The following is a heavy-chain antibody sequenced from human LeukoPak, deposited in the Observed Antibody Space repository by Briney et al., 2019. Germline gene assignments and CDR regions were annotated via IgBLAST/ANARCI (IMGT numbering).Heavy chain of an antibody. V-gene: IGHV3-30*18. Sequence: PGGSLRLSCAASGFTFSNFGMHWVRQAPGKGLEWVAVISYDGKNEYYTDSVKGRFTISRDNAKNTVYLQMNSLKPEDTAVYYCAKQMAVDYLDYWGQEPLVTVSS. CDR2: ISYDGKNE. CDR1: GFTFSNFG. CDR3: AKQMAVDYLDY. D-gene: IGHD5-24*01. J-gene: IGHJ4*02.